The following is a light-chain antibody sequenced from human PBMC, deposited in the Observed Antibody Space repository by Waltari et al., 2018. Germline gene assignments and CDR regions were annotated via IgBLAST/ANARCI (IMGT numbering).Light chain of an antibody. CDR1: QSVSRY. Sequence: EIVFTQSPGTLSLSPGERATLSCRASQSVSRYLAWYQQKPGQAPRLLIYGASSRATGSPDRFSGSGSGTDFSLTISILEPEDVAVYYCQNHERLPAMFGQGTKVEIK. CDR3: QNHERLPAM. V-gene: IGKV3-20*01. CDR2: GAS. J-gene: IGKJ1*01.